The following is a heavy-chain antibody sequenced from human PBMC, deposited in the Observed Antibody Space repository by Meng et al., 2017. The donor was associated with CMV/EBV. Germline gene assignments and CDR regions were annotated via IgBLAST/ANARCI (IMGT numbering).Heavy chain of an antibody. Sequence: GGSLRLSCAASGFTFSSYAMHWVRQAPGKGLEWVAVISYDRSNKYYADSVKGRFTISRDNSKNTLYLQMNSLRAEDTAVYYCASNSALYCSGGSCYSENYFDFWGQGTLVTVSS. CDR3: ASNSALYCSGGSCYSENYFDF. J-gene: IGHJ4*02. V-gene: IGHV3-30-3*01. D-gene: IGHD2-15*01. CDR2: ISYDRSNK. CDR1: GFTFSSYA.